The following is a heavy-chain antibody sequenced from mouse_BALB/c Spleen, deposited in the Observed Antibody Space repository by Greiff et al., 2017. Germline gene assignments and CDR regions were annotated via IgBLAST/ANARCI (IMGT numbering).Heavy chain of an antibody. V-gene: IGHV1-69*02. CDR1: GYTFTSYW. D-gene: IGHD2-2*01. J-gene: IGHJ3*01. CDR3: TREWEWFLAY. CDR2: IYPSDSYT. Sequence: QVQLQQPGAELVRPGASVKLSCKASGYTFTSYWINWVKQRPGQGLEWIGNIYPSDSYTNYNQKFKDKATLTVDKSSSTAYMQLSSPTSEDSAVYYCTREWEWFLAYWGQGTLVTVSA.